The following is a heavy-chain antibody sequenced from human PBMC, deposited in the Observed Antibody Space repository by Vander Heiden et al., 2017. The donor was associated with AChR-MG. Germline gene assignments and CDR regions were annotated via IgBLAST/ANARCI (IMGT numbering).Heavy chain of an antibody. CDR2: IIPVFGTP. CDR3: ARGLGSGWNFPPQY. V-gene: IGHV1-69*01. J-gene: IGHJ4*02. D-gene: IGHD6-25*01. Sequence: QVRLLQSGAAVKKPGSSGKVSCKASGGNFRNNPVSWVRQAPGQGPGWMGAIIPVFGTPNYAQQFQGRVTITADESTSTAYMHLNSLRSEDTAVYYCARGLGSGWNFPPQYWGQGTLVTVSS. CDR1: GGNFRNNP.